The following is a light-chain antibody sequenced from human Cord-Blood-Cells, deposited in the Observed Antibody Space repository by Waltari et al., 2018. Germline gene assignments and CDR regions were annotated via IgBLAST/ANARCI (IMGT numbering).Light chain of an antibody. CDR1: SRDLAGYHY. CDR2: GVS. CDR3: SSYTSSSTWV. V-gene: IGLV2-14*01. J-gene: IGLJ3*02. Sequence: QSALTQPASLSGSPGQSTTISSPGTSRDLAGYHYLSWYQQNPGNAPKLMIYGVSNLPSGVSNLFSGSKSGNTASLTISGLQAEDEADYYCSSYTSSSTWVFGGGTKLTVL.